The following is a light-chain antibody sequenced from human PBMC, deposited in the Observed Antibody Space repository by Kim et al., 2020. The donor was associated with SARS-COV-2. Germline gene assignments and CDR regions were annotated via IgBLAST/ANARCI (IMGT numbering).Light chain of an antibody. J-gene: IGKJ2*01. Sequence: LCVSPGERATLSCRASQSVSSNLAWYQQKPGQAPRLLIYGASTRATGIPARFSGSGSGTEFTLTISSLQSEDFAVYYCQQYNNWHTFGQGTKLE. CDR1: QSVSSN. CDR2: GAS. CDR3: QQYNNWHT. V-gene: IGKV3-15*01.